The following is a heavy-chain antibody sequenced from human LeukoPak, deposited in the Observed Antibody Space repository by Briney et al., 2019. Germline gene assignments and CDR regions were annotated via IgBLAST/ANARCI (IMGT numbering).Heavy chain of an antibody. CDR3: AKDLVTGSLDY. V-gene: IGHV3-30*18. CDR2: ISYDGSNK. J-gene: IGHJ4*02. Sequence: GGSLRLSCAASGFTFSSYSMNWVRQAPGKGLEWVAVISYDGSNKYYADSVKGRFTISRDNSKNTLYLQMNSLRAEDTAIYYCAKDLVTGSLDYWGQGTLVTVSS. D-gene: IGHD3-10*01. CDR1: GFTFSSYS.